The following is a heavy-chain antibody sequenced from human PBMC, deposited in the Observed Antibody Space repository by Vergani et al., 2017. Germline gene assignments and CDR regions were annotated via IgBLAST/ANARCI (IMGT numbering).Heavy chain of an antibody. CDR2: INWNGGST. V-gene: IGHV3-20*01. D-gene: IGHD4-17*01. CDR3: ARVGYGDYVGSYDY. J-gene: IGHJ4*02. CDR1: GFTFSSYA. Sequence: EVQLLESGGGLVQPGGSLRLSCAASGFTFSSYAMSWVRQAPGKGLEWVSGINWNGGSTGYADSVKGRFTISRDNAKNSLYLQMNSLRAEDTALYHCARVGYGDYVGSYDYWGQGTLVTVSS.